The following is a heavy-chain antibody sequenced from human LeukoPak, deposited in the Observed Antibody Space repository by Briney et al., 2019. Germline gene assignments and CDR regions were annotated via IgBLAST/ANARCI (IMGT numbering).Heavy chain of an antibody. D-gene: IGHD6-13*01. Sequence: SQTLSLTCAVSGGSISSGGYSWSWIRQPPGKGLEWIGYIYQNGNTYYNPSLKSRVTISVDRSKNQFSLNLSSVTAADTAVYYCGRGGIAAAASGVDYWGQGTLVAVSS. J-gene: IGHJ4*02. CDR1: GGSISSGGYS. V-gene: IGHV4-30-2*01. CDR2: IYQNGNT. CDR3: GRGGIAAAASGVDY.